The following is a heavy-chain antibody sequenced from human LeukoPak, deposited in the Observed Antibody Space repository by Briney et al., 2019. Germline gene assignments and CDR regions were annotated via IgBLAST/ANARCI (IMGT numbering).Heavy chain of an antibody. J-gene: IGHJ4*02. CDR1: GGSFSGYY. Sequence: SETLSLTCAVYGGSFSGYYWSWIRQPPGKGLEWIGEINHSGSTNYNPSLKSRVTISVDTSKNQFSLKLSSVTAADTAVYYCARDLGSSSWSFDYWGQGTLVTVSS. V-gene: IGHV4-34*01. CDR2: INHSGST. CDR3: ARDLGSSSWSFDY. D-gene: IGHD6-13*01.